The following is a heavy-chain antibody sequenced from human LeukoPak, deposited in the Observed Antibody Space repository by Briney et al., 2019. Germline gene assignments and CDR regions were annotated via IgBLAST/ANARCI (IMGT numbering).Heavy chain of an antibody. CDR3: ARHIAAAGPVGASDI. J-gene: IGHJ3*02. Sequence: GASVKVSCKAPGYIFNKYGVSWVRQAPGQGLEWMGWISAYNGNTNYAQKVQGRVTMTTDTSTGTAYMELRSLRSDDTAVYYCARHIAAAGPVGASDIWGQGTMVTVSS. V-gene: IGHV1-18*01. D-gene: IGHD6-13*01. CDR1: GYIFNKYG. CDR2: ISAYNGNT.